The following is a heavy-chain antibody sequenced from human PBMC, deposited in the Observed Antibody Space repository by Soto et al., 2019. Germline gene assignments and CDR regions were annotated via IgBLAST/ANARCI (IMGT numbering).Heavy chain of an antibody. CDR2: IYYSGST. CDR3: ARDCSSTSCPDGPGMDV. CDR1: GGSISSGVYY. J-gene: IGHJ6*02. V-gene: IGHV4-31*03. Sequence: PSETLSLTCTVSGGSISSGVYYWSWIRQHPGKGLEWIGYIYYSGSTYYNPSLKSRVTISVDTSKNQFSLKLSSVTAADTAVYYCARDCSSTSCPDGPGMDVWGQGTTVTVSS. D-gene: IGHD2-2*01.